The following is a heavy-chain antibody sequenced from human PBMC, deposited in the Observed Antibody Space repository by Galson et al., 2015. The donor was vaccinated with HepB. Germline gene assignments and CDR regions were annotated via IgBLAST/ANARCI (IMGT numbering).Heavy chain of an antibody. Sequence: SLRLSCAASGFTFSPYAMTWVRQAPAQRLEWVSSITGNSGGTSYAASAKGRFIISRDNSKNTLYLQMNSLRAEDTAVYYCARQGGYIINYYYYWMDVWGKGTTVTVSS. D-gene: IGHD3-10*01. V-gene: IGHV3-23*01. CDR2: ITGNSGGT. CDR3: ARQGGYIINYYYYWMDV. CDR1: GFTFSPYA. J-gene: IGHJ6*04.